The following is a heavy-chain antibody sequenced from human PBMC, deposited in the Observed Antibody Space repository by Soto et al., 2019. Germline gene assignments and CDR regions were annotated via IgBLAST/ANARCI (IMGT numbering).Heavy chain of an antibody. J-gene: IGHJ6*03. CDR2: TYYSSKWYN. V-gene: IGHV6-1*01. CDR1: GDSVSSNSAG. CDR3: ARGSWDDVTGHYYMDV. D-gene: IGHD1-1*01. Sequence: QVQLQQSGPGLVKPSQTLSLTCDISGDSVSSNSAGWNWIRQTPSRGLEWLGRTYYSSKWYNNYALSVKSRVTVNPDTAKSQFSLQLNSVTPEDTAVYYCARGSWDDVTGHYYMDVWGKGTTVTVSS.